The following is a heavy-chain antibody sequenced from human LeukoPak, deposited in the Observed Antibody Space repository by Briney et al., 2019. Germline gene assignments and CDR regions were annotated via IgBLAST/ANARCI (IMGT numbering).Heavy chain of an antibody. V-gene: IGHV4-34*01. CDR1: GGSFSGYY. CDR2: INHSGST. D-gene: IGHD2-21*02. CDR3: AREVVTATLDAFDI. Sequence: PSETLSLTCAVYGGSFSGYYWSWIRQPPGKGLEWIGEINHSGSTNYNPSLKSRVTISVDTSKNQFSLKLSSVTAADTAVYYCAREVVTATLDAFDIWGQGTMVTVSS. J-gene: IGHJ3*02.